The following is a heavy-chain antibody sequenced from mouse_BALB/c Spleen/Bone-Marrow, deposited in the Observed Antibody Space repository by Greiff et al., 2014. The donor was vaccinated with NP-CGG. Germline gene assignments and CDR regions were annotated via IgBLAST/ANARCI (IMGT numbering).Heavy chain of an antibody. CDR2: IHYSGST. V-gene: IGHV3-1*02. CDR1: AYSITSGYG. D-gene: IGHD1-2*01. CDR3: AREARTTARFAY. Sequence: DVQLQESGPVLVKPSQSLSLTCTVTAYSITSGYGWHWIRQFPENKLEWMGYIHYSGSTHYNPSLKSRISITRDTSKNQFFLQLNSVTTEDTATYYCAREARTTARFAYWGQGTLVTVSA. J-gene: IGHJ3*01.